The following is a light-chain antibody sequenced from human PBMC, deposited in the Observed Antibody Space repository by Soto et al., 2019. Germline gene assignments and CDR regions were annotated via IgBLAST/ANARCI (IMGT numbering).Light chain of an antibody. J-gene: IGKJ3*01. CDR3: QQYGGSPIT. V-gene: IGKV3-20*01. Sequence: EIVLTQSPCTLSLSPGERATLSCRASQSVSVNSLAWYQQKGGQAPRLLIYAASTRTTGVPDWFSGTGSGTDFALTSSRLETDDSAVYYCQQYGGSPITFGPGTKVDIK. CDR1: QSVSVNS. CDR2: AAS.